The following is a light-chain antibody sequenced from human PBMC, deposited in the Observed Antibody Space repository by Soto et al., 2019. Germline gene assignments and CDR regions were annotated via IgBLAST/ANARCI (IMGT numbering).Light chain of an antibody. Sequence: EIVLTQSPATLSLSPGERATLSCRASQSVSSSLAWYQQKPGQAPRLLMYDASNRATGIPARLSGSWSGTDFTLTISSLEPEDFALYYCQQRSNWPPTFGQGTKVEIK. CDR2: DAS. J-gene: IGKJ1*01. CDR3: QQRSNWPPT. V-gene: IGKV3-11*01. CDR1: QSVSSS.